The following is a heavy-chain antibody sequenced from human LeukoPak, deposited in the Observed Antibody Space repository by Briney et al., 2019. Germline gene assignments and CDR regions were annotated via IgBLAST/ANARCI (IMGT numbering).Heavy chain of an antibody. CDR2: ISYDGSYK. J-gene: IGHJ5*02. CDR3: AREKGSSTWSSFDP. D-gene: IGHD6-13*01. Sequence: GGSLRLSCAASGFNITSNYMNWVRQAPGKGLEWVAIISYDGSYKFYADSVEGRFTISRDNSKNTLYLQMNSLRAEDTAVYYCAREKGSSTWSSFDPWGQGTLLTVSS. V-gene: IGHV3-30-3*01. CDR1: GFNITSNY.